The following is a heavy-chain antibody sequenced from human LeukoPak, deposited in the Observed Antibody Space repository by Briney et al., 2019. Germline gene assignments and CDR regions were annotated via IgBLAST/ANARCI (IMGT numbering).Heavy chain of an antibody. D-gene: IGHD3/OR15-3a*01. CDR1: GFTFDDYA. CDR3: VRGNFGPAQWFDP. Sequence: GRSLRLSCAASGFTFDDYAMHWVRQVPGKGLEWVSGISWNSGSTGYAGSVKGRFTMSRDNTKNSLHLQMNSLTPDDTALYYCVRGNFGPAQWFDPWGQGTLVTVSS. CDR2: ISWNSGST. J-gene: IGHJ5*02. V-gene: IGHV3-9*01.